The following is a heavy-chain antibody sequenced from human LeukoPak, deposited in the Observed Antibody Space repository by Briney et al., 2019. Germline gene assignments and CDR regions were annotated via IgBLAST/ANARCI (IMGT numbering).Heavy chain of an antibody. D-gene: IGHD3-16*02. Sequence: GGSLRLSCAASGFTVSSNYMSWVRQAPGKGLEWVSVIYSGGSTYYADSVKGRFTISRHNSKNTLHLQMNSLRAEDTAVYYCASLLTFGGVIAPLHYYYGMDAWGQGTTVTVSS. CDR1: GFTVSSNY. CDR2: IYSGGST. V-gene: IGHV3-53*04. J-gene: IGHJ6*02. CDR3: ASLLTFGGVIAPLHYYYGMDA.